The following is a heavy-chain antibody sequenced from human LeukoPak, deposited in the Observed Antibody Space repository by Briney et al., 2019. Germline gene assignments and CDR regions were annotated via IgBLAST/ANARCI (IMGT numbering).Heavy chain of an antibody. Sequence: PGGSLRLSCAASGFSVSEYYVTWVRQAPGKGLEWISYITRENCIYYSDSVKGRFTISRDHAKNSVYLEMNSLRADDTAVYYCARGLHLDSSGSLYYWGQGTLVTVSS. V-gene: IGHV3-11*01. J-gene: IGHJ4*02. CDR2: ITRENCI. D-gene: IGHD3-22*01. CDR3: ARGLHLDSSGSLYY. CDR1: GFSVSEYY.